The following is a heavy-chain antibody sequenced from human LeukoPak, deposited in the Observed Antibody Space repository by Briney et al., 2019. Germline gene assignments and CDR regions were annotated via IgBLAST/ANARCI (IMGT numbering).Heavy chain of an antibody. CDR3: AREGYSSSSPFDY. D-gene: IGHD6-6*01. V-gene: IGHV1-69*13. J-gene: IGHJ4*02. CDR1: GGTFSSYA. Sequence: SVKVSCKASGGTFSSYAISWVRQAPGQGLEWMGGIIPIFGTANYAQKFQGRVTITADESTSTAYMELSSLRSEDTAVYYCAREGYSSSSPFDYWGQGTLVTVSS. CDR2: IIPIFGTA.